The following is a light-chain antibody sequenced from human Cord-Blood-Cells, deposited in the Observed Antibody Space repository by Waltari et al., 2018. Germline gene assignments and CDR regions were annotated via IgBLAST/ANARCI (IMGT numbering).Light chain of an antibody. J-gene: IGKJ5*01. V-gene: IGKV3-20*01. Sequence: EFVLTQSPGTLSLSPGERATLSSRASQSVSNSYLAWYQQKPGQAPRLLIYGASSRATGIPDRFSGSGSGTDFTLTISRLEPEDFAVYYCQQYGSSPKVTFGQGTRLEIK. CDR1: QSVSNSY. CDR3: QQYGSSPKVT. CDR2: GAS.